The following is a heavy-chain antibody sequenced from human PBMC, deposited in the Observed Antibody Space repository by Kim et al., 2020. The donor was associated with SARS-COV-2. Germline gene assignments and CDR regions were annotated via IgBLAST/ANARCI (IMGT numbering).Heavy chain of an antibody. CDR2: GIT. J-gene: IGHJ4*02. CDR3: ARYDYGLDF. V-gene: IGHV4-4*09. D-gene: IGHD3-10*01. Sequence: GITISNPSLKSRVTLSLDTSKNRFYLKLRSVTAADTAVYYCARYDYGLDFWGQGTLVTVSS.